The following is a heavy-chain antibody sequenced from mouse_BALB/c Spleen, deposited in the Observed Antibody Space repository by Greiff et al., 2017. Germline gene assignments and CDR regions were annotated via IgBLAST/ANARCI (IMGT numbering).Heavy chain of an antibody. V-gene: IGHV5-6-3*01. CDR1: GFTFSSYG. D-gene: IGHD2-4*01. CDR3: ARDRDDYHRPYAMDY. Sequence: EVHLVESGGGLVQPGGSLKLSCAASGFTFSSYGMSWVRQTPDKRLELVATINSNGGSTYYPDSVKGRFTISRDNAKNTLYLQISSLKSEDTAMYYCARDRDDYHRPYAMDYWGQGTSVTVSS. CDR2: INSNGGST. J-gene: IGHJ4*01.